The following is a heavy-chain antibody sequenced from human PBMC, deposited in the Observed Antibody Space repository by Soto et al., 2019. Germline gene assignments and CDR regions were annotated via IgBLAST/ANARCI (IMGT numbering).Heavy chain of an antibody. V-gene: IGHV6-1*01. CDR3: ARDLGLGNCSSTSCYVYYYYGMDV. CDR2: TYYRSKWYN. Sequence: SQTLSLTCAISGDSVSSNSSAWNWIRPSPSRGLEWLGRTYYRSKWYNDYAVSVKSRITINPDTSKNQFSLQLNSVTPEDTAVYYCARDLGLGNCSSTSCYVYYYYGMDVWGQGTTVTVS. J-gene: IGHJ6*02. D-gene: IGHD2-2*01. CDR1: GDSVSSNSSA.